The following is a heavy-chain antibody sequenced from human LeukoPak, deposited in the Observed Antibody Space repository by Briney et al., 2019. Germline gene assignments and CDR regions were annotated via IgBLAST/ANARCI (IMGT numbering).Heavy chain of an antibody. CDR1: GGSISSYY. CDR3: ATGAPRGMDV. Sequence: SETLSLTCSVSGGSISSYYCAWIRQTPGKGLEWIAYVSHSGGATYNPSLKSRVTISLDTSKNQFSLKLRSVTAADTAVYYCATGAPRGMDVWGQGTTVTVSS. J-gene: IGHJ6*02. V-gene: IGHV4-59*08. D-gene: IGHD4/OR15-4a*01. CDR2: VSHSGGA.